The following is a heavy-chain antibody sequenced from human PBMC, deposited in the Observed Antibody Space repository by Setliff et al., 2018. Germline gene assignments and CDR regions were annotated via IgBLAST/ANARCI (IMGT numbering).Heavy chain of an antibody. V-gene: IGHV4-38-2*02. CDR3: AKEHVVISFVTNTHHHYGMDV. Sequence: PSETLSLTCAVSGVSISDGHFWGWIRQPPGKGLEWIGSIDRTGNRYYSPYLKSRVSISADTSKNLLSLTLKSVTAADTAVYYCAKEHVVISFVTNTHHHYGMDVWGQGATVTVSS. CDR2: IDRTGNR. D-gene: IGHD2-8*01. CDR1: GVSISDGHF. J-gene: IGHJ6*02.